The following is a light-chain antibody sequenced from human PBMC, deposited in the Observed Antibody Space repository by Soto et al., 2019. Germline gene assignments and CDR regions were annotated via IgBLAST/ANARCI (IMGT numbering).Light chain of an antibody. V-gene: IGLV2-14*01. CDR1: STDVGSHNY. Sequence: QSVLTQAASVSESSGQSISLSCGGTSTDVGSHNYVSWYQQHPGKAPKLIIFEVNNRPSGVSHRFSGSKSGNTASLTISDLQGEDEADYYCSSYTTNNTVVFGGGTKLTVL. CDR3: SSYTTNNTVV. CDR2: EVN. J-gene: IGLJ2*01.